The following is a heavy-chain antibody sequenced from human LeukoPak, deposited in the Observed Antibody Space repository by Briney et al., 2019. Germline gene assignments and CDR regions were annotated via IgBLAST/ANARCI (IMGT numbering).Heavy chain of an antibody. V-gene: IGHV3-49*04. CDR1: GFTYGDYA. D-gene: IGHD6-13*01. J-gene: IGHJ4*02. CDR2: IRGKAYGGTT. Sequence: PGGSLRLSCTGSGFTYGDYAMSWVRPAPGMGLEWMGFIRGKAYGGTTEYAASVKGRFTISRDDSKIIAYLQMNSLKTEDTAVYYCTRSKAAGPGPSDYWGEGTLVTVSS. CDR3: TRSKAAGPGPSDY.